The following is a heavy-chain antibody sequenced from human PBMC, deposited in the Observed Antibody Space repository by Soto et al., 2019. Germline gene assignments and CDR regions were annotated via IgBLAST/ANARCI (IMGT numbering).Heavy chain of an antibody. Sequence: EVQLVESGGGLVQPGGSLSLSCEASGFTFRSSWMSWVRQAPGKGLEWVSYIKPDGSETYYVDSVRGRFTISRDNAKNSLYLQLNSLRAEDTALYYCARDPPFGAFDILGQGTMVTVSA. CDR3: ARDPPFGAFDI. D-gene: IGHD3-10*01. J-gene: IGHJ3*02. V-gene: IGHV3-7*01. CDR1: GFTFRSSW. CDR2: IKPDGSET.